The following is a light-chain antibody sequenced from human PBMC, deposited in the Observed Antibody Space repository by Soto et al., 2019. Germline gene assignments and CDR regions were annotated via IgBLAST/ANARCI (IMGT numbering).Light chain of an antibody. V-gene: IGKV1-39*01. J-gene: IGKJ3*01. Sequence: DIQMTQSPSSLSASVGDRVTITCRASQSISSYLNWYQQKPGKAPNLLIYAASSLQSGVTSRFSGSGSGTDFTLTISSLQPEDFATYYCQQSYSTHVTFGPGTKVDIK. CDR3: QQSYSTHVT. CDR2: AAS. CDR1: QSISSY.